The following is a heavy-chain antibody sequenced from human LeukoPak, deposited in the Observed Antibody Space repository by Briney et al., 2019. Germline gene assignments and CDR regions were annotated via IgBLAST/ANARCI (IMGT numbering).Heavy chain of an antibody. CDR3: AILYGDYPGIDY. D-gene: IGHD4-17*01. CDR1: GFTFSTFW. Sequence: GGSLRLSCAASGFTFSTFWMTWVRQAPGKGLEWVANIKQDGSEEYYVDSVLGRFTISRDNAKNSLYLQMNSLRAEDTALYYCAILYGDYPGIDYWGQGTLVTVSS. CDR2: IKQDGSEE. V-gene: IGHV3-7*03. J-gene: IGHJ4*02.